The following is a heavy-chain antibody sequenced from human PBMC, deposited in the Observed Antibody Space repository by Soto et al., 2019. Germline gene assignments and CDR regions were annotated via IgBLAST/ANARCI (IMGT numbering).Heavy chain of an antibody. Sequence: GGSLRLSCAASGFTFSDYYMNWIRQSPGKGLGWVSYISNTGTTMYYADSVKGRFTISRDNAKNSLYLHMESLRPEDTALYYCARGRRFYYYAMDVWGQGTTVTVSS. CDR2: ISNTGTTM. V-gene: IGHV3-11*01. CDR1: GFTFSDYY. CDR3: ARGRRFYYYAMDV. J-gene: IGHJ6*02.